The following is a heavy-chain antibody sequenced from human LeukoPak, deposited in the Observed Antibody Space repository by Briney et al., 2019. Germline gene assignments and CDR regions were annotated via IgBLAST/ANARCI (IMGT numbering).Heavy chain of an antibody. CDR3: ARGRGGPPFDF. V-gene: IGHV3-64*02. J-gene: IGHJ4*01. CDR1: GFNFRAYG. D-gene: IGHD3-10*01. CDR2: ISADGGTT. Sequence: GGSLRLSCVASGFNFRAYGMHWVRQAPGQALEYISAISADGGTTFHAESVKGRFTISRDNSKNTLYLQMRSLRIDDSALYYCARGRGGPPFDFWGHGTLITVSS.